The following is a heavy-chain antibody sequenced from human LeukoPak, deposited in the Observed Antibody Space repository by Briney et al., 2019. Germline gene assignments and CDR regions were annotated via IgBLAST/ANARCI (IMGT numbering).Heavy chain of an antibody. CDR2: MNPNSGNT. V-gene: IGHV1-8*03. CDR3: ARGGLELPPPFDY. J-gene: IGHJ4*02. Sequence: ASVKASCKASGYTFTSYDINWVRQATGQGLEWMGWMNPNSGNTGYAQKFQGRVTITRNTSISTAYMELSSLRSEDTAVYYCARGGLELPPPFDYWGQGTLLTVSS. D-gene: IGHD1-7*01. CDR1: GYTFTSYD.